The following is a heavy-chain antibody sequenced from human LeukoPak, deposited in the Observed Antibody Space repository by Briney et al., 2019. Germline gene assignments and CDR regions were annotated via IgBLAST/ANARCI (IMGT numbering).Heavy chain of an antibody. CDR1: GGSFSGYY. CDR2: INHSGST. Sequence: SETLSLTCAVYGGSFSGYYWSWIRQPPGKGLEWIGEINHSGSTNYNPSLKSRATISVDTSKNQFSLKLSSVTAADAAVYYCARYQLLDWYFDLWGRGTLVTVSS. V-gene: IGHV4-34*01. D-gene: IGHD2-2*01. J-gene: IGHJ2*01. CDR3: ARYQLLDWYFDL.